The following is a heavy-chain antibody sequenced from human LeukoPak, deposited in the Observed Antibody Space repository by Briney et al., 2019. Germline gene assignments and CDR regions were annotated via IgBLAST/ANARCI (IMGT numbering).Heavy chain of an antibody. V-gene: IGHV4-39*07. D-gene: IGHD4-17*01. CDR2: IYYSGST. CDR1: GGSISSSSYY. CDR3: ARVGNDYGDYPPDY. J-gene: IGHJ4*02. Sequence: SETLSLTCTVSGGSISSSSYYWGWIRQPPGKGLEWIGSIYYSGSTYYNPSLKSRVTISVDKSKNQFSLKLSSVTAADTAVYYCARVGNDYGDYPPDYWGQGTLVTVSS.